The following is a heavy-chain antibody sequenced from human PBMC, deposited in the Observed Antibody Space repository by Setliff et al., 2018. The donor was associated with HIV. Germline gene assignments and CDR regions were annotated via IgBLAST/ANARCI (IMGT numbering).Heavy chain of an antibody. Sequence: ETLSLTCAVYGGSFSGYYWSWIRQPPGKGLEWIGEINHSGSTNYNPSLKSRVTISVDTSKNHFSLKLTSVTAADTAVYYCARNPHYFDRSGYYSWFYLDFWGQGTLVTVSS. J-gene: IGHJ4*02. CDR3: ARNPHYFDRSGYYSWFYLDF. D-gene: IGHD3-22*01. CDR1: GGSFSGYY. V-gene: IGHV4-34*01. CDR2: INHSGST.